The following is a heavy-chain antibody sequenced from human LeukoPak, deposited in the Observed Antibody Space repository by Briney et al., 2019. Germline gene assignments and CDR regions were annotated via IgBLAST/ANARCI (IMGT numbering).Heavy chain of an antibody. V-gene: IGHV4-59*01. D-gene: IGHD3-22*01. CDR1: GGSFSGYY. J-gene: IGHJ3*02. Sequence: SETLSLTCAVYGGSFSGYYWSWIRQPPGKGLEWIGYIYYSGSTNYNPSLKSRVTISVDTSKNQFSLKLSSVTAADTAVYYCARSDPNYYDSSGSSIWGQGTMVTVSS. CDR2: IYYSGST. CDR3: ARSDPNYYDSSGSSI.